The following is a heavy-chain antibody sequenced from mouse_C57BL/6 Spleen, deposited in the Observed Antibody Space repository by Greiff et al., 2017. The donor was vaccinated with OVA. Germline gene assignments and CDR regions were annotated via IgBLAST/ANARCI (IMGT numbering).Heavy chain of an antibody. D-gene: IGHD2-2*01. J-gene: IGHJ4*01. Sequence: QVQLQQSGAELVKPGASVKLSCKASGYTFTSYWMHWVKQRPGRGLEWIGRIDPNSGGTKYNEKFKSKATLTVDKPSSTAYMQLSSLKSEDSAVYYCARESTMVTTLYYYAMDYWGQGTSVTVSS. CDR2: IDPNSGGT. V-gene: IGHV1-72*01. CDR3: ARESTMVTTLYYYAMDY. CDR1: GYTFTSYW.